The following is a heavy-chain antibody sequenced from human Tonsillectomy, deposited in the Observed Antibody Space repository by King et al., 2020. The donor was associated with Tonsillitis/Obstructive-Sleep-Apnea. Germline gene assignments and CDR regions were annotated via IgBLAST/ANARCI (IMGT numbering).Heavy chain of an antibody. Sequence: VQLQQWGAGLLKPSETLSLTCVDYGGSFSGYYWSWIRQSPGKGLEWIGEIDHSGSTNYNPSLKSRVTISVDTSKNLISLKLSSVTAADTAVYYCARASEAFDIWGQGTMVTVSS. J-gene: IGHJ3*02. V-gene: IGHV4-34*01. CDR1: GGSFSGYY. CDR3: ARASEAFDI. D-gene: IGHD6-6*01. CDR2: IDHSGST.